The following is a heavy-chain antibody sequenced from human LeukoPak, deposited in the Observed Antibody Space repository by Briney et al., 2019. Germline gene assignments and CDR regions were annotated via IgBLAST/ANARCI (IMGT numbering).Heavy chain of an antibody. D-gene: IGHD4-17*01. J-gene: IGHJ3*02. V-gene: IGHV4-39*01. CDR3: ARHEDRTTVTTPHAFDI. CDR2: IYYSGST. Sequence: SETLSLTCTVSGGSISSSSYYWGWIRQPPGKGLEWIGSIYYSGSTYYNPSLKSRVTISVDTSKNQFSLKLSSVTAADTAVYYCARHEDRTTVTTPHAFDIWGQGTVVTVSS. CDR1: GGSISSSSYY.